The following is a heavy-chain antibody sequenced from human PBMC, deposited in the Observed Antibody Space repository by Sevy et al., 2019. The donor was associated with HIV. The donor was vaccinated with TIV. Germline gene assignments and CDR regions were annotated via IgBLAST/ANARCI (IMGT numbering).Heavy chain of an antibody. J-gene: IGHJ4*02. CDR2: IWFDGSNQ. V-gene: IGHV3-33*01. CDR1: GFTFGSYG. Sequence: GESLKISCAASGFTFGSYGMHWVRQAPGKGLEWVAVIWFDGSNQYYGDSVKGGFTIPRDNSKNTAYLHMNSLRVDDTAVYYCARESGSDWYLDFWGQGTLVTVSS. D-gene: IGHD6-19*01. CDR3: ARESGSDWYLDF.